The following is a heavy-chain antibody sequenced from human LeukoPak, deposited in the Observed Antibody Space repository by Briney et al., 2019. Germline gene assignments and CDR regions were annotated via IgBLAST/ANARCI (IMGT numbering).Heavy chain of an antibody. CDR1: GGSFSGYY. CDR2: INHSGST. Sequence: SETLSLTCAVYGGSFSGYYWSWIRQPPGKGLEWIGEINHSGSTNYNPSLKSRVTISVDTSKNQFSLKLSSVTAADTAVYYCAREGQWLVRDGADYWGQGTLVTVSS. V-gene: IGHV4-34*01. CDR3: AREGQWLVRDGADY. J-gene: IGHJ4*02. D-gene: IGHD6-19*01.